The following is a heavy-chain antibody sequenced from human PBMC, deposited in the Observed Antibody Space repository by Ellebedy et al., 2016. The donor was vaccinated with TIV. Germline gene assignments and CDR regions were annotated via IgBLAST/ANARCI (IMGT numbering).Heavy chain of an antibody. V-gene: IGHV3-23*01. Sequence: GESLKISCVASGFTFRKYAMTWVRQAPGQGLEWVAAISGSGVSTYYADPVKGRVTISRDTSTTSLYLKMNSLSAGDTAIYYYAKFHGDYHPYYLDFWGQGTLVTVSS. J-gene: IGHJ4*02. CDR2: ISGSGVST. CDR3: AKFHGDYHPYYLDF. CDR1: GFTFRKYA. D-gene: IGHD4-17*01.